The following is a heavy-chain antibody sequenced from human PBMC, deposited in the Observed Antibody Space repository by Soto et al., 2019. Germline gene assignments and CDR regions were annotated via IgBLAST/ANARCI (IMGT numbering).Heavy chain of an antibody. V-gene: IGHV5-51*01. CDR2: IYPSDSDT. D-gene: IGHD4-17*01. CDR3: ARPANTVADHFDL. Sequence: GESLKISCQVSGYTFTIYWIGWVRQMPGKGLEWMGIIYPSDSDTRYSPSFQGQVTISADQSINTAYLQWDSLKASDTAIYYCARPANTVADHFDLWGQGTPVTVAS. J-gene: IGHJ4*02. CDR1: GYTFTIYW.